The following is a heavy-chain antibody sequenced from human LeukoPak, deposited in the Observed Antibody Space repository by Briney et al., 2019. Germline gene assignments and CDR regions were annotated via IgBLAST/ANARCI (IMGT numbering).Heavy chain of an antibody. V-gene: IGHV3-48*04. CDR2: ISSSRSSI. CDR3: VRVVRYSREDY. Sequence: GGSLRLSCAASGFRFSFYSMNWVRQAPGKGLEWVSYISSSRSSISYADSVKGRFTISRDNANNSLYLQMNSLRAEDTAVYFCVRVVRYSREDYWGQGTLVTVSS. D-gene: IGHD3-9*01. J-gene: IGHJ4*02. CDR1: GFRFSFYS.